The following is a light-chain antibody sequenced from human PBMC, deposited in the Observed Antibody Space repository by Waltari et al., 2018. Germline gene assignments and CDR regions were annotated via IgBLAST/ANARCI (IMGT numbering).Light chain of an antibody. CDR1: KTITDSW. J-gene: IGKJ4*01. CDR3: QQYDGSVVT. Sequence: EIVLPSSPGTLSVSPGERATVSCRSRKTITDSWLTCCHQKSGQTPRLLIYGAANRAPGIPDKLSGSGSGTDFTLTISRMEPEDAAVYYCQQYDGSVVTFGGGTKVEIK. V-gene: IGKV3-20*01. CDR2: GAA.